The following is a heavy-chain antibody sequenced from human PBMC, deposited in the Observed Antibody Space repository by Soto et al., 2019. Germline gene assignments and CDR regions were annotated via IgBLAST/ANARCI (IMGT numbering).Heavy chain of an antibody. Sequence: GASVKVSCKASGYTFTSYYMHWLQQAPGQGLERMRWITLYNGNTNYAKKFQGRVTITRDMSLRTAYIELSSLRSEDSAVYYWSRSGYYHYYFDYWGQGTLVTVSS. V-gene: IGHV1-2*02. D-gene: IGHD3-22*01. J-gene: IGHJ4*02. CDR2: ITLYNGNT. CDR3: SRSGYYHYYFDY. CDR1: GYTFTSYY.